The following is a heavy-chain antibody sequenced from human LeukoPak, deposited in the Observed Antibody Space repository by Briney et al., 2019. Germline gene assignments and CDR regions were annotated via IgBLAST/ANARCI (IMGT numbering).Heavy chain of an antibody. Sequence: SETLSLTCTVSGGSISSSSNFWGWIRQPPGKGLEWIGSISYSGSTYYNPSLKSRVTISVDTSENQFSLKLSSVTAADTAVYYCARLTPYSGSPLGDYWGQGTLVTVSS. CDR3: ARLTPYSGSPLGDY. J-gene: IGHJ4*02. V-gene: IGHV4-39*01. D-gene: IGHD1-26*01. CDR2: ISYSGST. CDR1: GGSISSSSNF.